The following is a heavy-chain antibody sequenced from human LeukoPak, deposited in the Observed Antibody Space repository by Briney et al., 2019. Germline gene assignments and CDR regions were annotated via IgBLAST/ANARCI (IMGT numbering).Heavy chain of an antibody. Sequence: GGSLRLSCSASGFTFTTYGMNWVRQAPGKGLEWVSGIGGSGTRTYYADSVKGRFTISRDNSKNTLYLQMSSLRDEETAVYYCAKDSGWILFDDWGQGTLVTVSS. V-gene: IGHV3-23*01. CDR1: GFTFTTYG. D-gene: IGHD2-2*03. CDR3: AKDSGWILFDD. CDR2: IGGSGTRT. J-gene: IGHJ4*02.